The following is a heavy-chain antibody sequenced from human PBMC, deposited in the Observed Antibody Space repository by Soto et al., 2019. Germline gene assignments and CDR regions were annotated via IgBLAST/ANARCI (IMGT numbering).Heavy chain of an antibody. CDR2: ISQTGAT. CDR1: GGSITSGHSYS. D-gene: IGHD3-10*01. J-gene: IGHJ5*02. V-gene: IGHV4-30-2*01. CDR3: ARAVSPYFGTWFDP. Sequence: SETLSLTCAVSGGSITSGHSYSWAWIRQPPGRGLEWIGSISQTGATSYHPSLKSRVSVSLDKSKNQFSLRLSSVTAADMAVYYCARAVSPYFGTWFDPWGQGTLVTVSS.